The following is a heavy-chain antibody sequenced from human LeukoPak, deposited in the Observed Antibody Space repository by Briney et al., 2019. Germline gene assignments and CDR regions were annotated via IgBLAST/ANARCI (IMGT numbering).Heavy chain of an antibody. CDR3: ARVDSSGYPSDY. CDR1: GGSFSGYY. J-gene: IGHJ4*02. D-gene: IGHD3-22*01. V-gene: IGHV4-34*01. Sequence: SETLSLTCAVYGGSFSGYYWSWIRQPPGKGLEWIGEINHSGSTNYNPSLKSRVTISVDTSKNQFSLKLSSVTAADTAAYYCARVDSSGYPSDYWGQGTLVTVSS. CDR2: INHSGST.